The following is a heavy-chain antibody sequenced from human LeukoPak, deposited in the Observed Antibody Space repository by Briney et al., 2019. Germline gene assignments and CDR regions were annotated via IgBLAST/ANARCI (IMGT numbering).Heavy chain of an antibody. D-gene: IGHD6-13*01. CDR1: GFTFSTYE. Sequence: PGGSLRLSCAASGFTFSTYEMDWVRQAPGKELEWVSYISSRGSSIYYADSVKGRFTISRDNAKNSLYLQMSSLRVEDTAVYYRARGAAGGDFDYWGQGTLVTVSS. CDR3: ARGAAGGDFDY. J-gene: IGHJ4*02. CDR2: ISSRGSSI. V-gene: IGHV3-48*03.